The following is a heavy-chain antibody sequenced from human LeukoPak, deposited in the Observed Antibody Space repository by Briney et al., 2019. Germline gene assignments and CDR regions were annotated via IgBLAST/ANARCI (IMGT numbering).Heavy chain of an antibody. V-gene: IGHV1-69*05. J-gene: IGHJ4*02. CDR2: IIPIFGTA. CDR3: AREPAVAGTQVLDY. CDR1: GGTFSSYA. Sequence: SVKVSCKASGGTFSSYAISWVRQAPGQGLEWMGGIIPIFGTANYAQKFQGRVTMTTDTSTSTAYMELRSLRSDDTAVYYCAREPAVAGTQVLDYWGQGTLVTVSS. D-gene: IGHD6-19*01.